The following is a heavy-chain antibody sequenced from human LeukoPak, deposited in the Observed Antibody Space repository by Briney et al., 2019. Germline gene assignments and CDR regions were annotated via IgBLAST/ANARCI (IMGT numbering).Heavy chain of an antibody. Sequence: SGTLSLTCTVSGGSISSYYWSWIRQPPGKGLEWVGYIYYSGSTNHNPSLKSRVTISVDTSKNQFSLKLSSVTAADTAVYYCARGGSIAARGAYYFDYWGQGTLVTVSS. CDR2: IYYSGST. V-gene: IGHV4-59*01. D-gene: IGHD6-6*01. J-gene: IGHJ4*02. CDR3: ARGGSIAARGAYYFDY. CDR1: GGSISSYY.